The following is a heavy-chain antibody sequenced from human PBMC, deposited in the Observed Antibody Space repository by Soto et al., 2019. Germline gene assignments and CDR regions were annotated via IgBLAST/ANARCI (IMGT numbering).Heavy chain of an antibody. J-gene: IGHJ4*02. Sequence: THSLTSTVSGGNIGSGGYSWSWIRQPPGKGLEWIGYIYHSGSTYYNPSLKSRVTISVDRSKNQFSLKLSSVTAADTAVYYCARTVLRYFDWFPYYFDYWGQGTLVTVSS. V-gene: IGHV4-30-2*01. CDR1: GGNIGSGGYS. D-gene: IGHD3-9*01. CDR3: ARTVLRYFDWFPYYFDY. CDR2: IYHSGST.